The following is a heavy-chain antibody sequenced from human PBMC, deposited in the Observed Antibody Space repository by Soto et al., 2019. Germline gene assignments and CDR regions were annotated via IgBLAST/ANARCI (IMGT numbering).Heavy chain of an antibody. Sequence: ASVKVSCKASGYTFTSYYMHWVRQAPGQGLEGMGIINPSGGSTSYAQKFQGRVTMTRDTSTSTVYMELSSLRSEDTAVYYCARDTITIFGVVTPLDVWDQGTTVTVSS. CDR3: ARDTITIFGVVTPLDV. J-gene: IGHJ6*02. CDR2: INPSGGST. CDR1: GYTFTSYY. V-gene: IGHV1-46*01. D-gene: IGHD3-3*01.